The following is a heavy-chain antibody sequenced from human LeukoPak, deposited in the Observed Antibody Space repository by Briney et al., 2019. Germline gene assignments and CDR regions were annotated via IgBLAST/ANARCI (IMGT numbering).Heavy chain of an antibody. J-gene: IGHJ1*01. CDR1: GYTFTSYY. CDR2: VNPSGGST. CDR3: ARDSIVAAEYFRH. D-gene: IGHD1-26*01. V-gene: IGHV1-46*01. Sequence: APVKVSCKASGYTFTSYYMHWVRQAPGQGLEWMGIVNPSGGSTSYAQKFQGRVTMTRDTSTSTVYMELSSLRSEDTAVYYCARDSIVAAEYFRHWGQGTLVTVSS.